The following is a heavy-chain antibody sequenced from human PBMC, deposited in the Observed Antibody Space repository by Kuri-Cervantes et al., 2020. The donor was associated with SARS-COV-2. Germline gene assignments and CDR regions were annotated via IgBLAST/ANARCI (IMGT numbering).Heavy chain of an antibody. J-gene: IGHJ5*02. CDR3: AGASSSWYRGSWFDP. V-gene: IGHV3-23*01. D-gene: IGHD6-13*01. CDR1: GFTFSSYA. CDR2: ISGSGGST. Sequence: GGSLRLSCAAPGFTFSSYAMSWVRQAPGKGLEWVSAISGSGGSTYYADSVKGRFTISRDNSKNTLYLQMNSLRAEDTAVYYCAGASSSWYRGSWFDPWGQGTLVTVSS.